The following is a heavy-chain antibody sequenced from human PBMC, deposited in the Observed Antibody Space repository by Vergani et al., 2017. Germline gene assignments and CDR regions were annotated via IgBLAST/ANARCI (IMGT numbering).Heavy chain of an antibody. CDR2: INPTTGNP. CDR3: ARAKGGRLAVGATDS. CDR1: GYSFNNYA. V-gene: IGHV7-4-1*01. D-gene: IGHD6-19*01. Sequence: QEQLVQSGSELKKPGAPVKVSCKASGYSFNNYAIHWVRQAPGQGLEWMGWINPTTGNPTHARAFTGRFVFSLDTSISTAYLQIGSLKAEDTAVYFCARAKGGRLAVGATDSWGQGTLLTVSS. J-gene: IGHJ4*02.